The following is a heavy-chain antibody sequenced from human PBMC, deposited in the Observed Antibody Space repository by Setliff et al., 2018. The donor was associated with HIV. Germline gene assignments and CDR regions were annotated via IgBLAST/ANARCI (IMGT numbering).Heavy chain of an antibody. CDR2: INHDRTT. Sequence: SETLSLTCAVYGGSFSGYYWSWIRQPPGKGQEWIGEINHDRTTNYNPSLKSRVTISVDTSKNQFSLTLNSVTAADTAVYYCARGSRQLTIFGVVFKTNYYFMDVWGKGTAVTVSS. V-gene: IGHV4-34*01. CDR1: GGSFSGYY. J-gene: IGHJ6*03. D-gene: IGHD3-3*01. CDR3: ARGSRQLTIFGVVFKTNYYFMDV.